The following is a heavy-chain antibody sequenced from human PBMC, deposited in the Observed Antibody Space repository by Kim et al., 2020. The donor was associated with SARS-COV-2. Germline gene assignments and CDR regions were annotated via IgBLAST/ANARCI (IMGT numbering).Heavy chain of an antibody. D-gene: IGHD1-26*01. CDR1: GYSFTSYW. V-gene: IGHV5-51*01. CDR2: IYPGDSDT. J-gene: IGHJ6*02. Sequence: GESLKISCKGSGYSFTSYWIGWVRQMPGKGLEWMGIIYPGDSDTRYSPSFQGQVTISADKSISTAYLQWSSLKASDTAMYYCARLMGATVYYYYGMDVWGQGTTVTVSS. CDR3: ARLMGATVYYYYGMDV.